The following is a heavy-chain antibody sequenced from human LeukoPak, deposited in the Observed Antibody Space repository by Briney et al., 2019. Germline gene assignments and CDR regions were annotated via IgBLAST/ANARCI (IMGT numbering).Heavy chain of an antibody. CDR2: IYTSGST. D-gene: IGHD3-10*01. Sequence: PSETLSLTCTVSGGSISSGSHYWSWIRQPAGKGLEWIGRIYTSGSTNYNPSLKSRVTISVDTSKNQFSLKLTSVTAADTAVYYCAKSDYYGSGRSPKSQTPYPDYWGQGTLVTVSS. V-gene: IGHV4-61*02. CDR3: AKSDYYGSGRSPKSQTPYPDY. J-gene: IGHJ4*02. CDR1: GGSISSGSHY.